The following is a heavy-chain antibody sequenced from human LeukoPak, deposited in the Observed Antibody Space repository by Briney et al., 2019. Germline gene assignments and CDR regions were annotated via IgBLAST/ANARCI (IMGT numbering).Heavy chain of an antibody. D-gene: IGHD2-15*01. CDR2: ISAYNGNT. V-gene: IGHV1-18*01. CDR3: ARDTSVVVAAAKDY. CDR1: GYTFTSYG. J-gene: IGHJ4*02. Sequence: ASVKVSCKASGYTFTSYGISWVRQAPGQGLEWMEWISAYNGNTNYAQKLQGRVTMTTDTSTSTAYMGLRSLRSDDTAVYYCARDTSVVVAAAKDYWGQGTLVTVSS.